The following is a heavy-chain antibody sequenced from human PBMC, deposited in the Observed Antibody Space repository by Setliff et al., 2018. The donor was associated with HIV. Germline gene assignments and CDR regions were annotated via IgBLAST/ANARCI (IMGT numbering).Heavy chain of an antibody. V-gene: IGHV3-7*01. Sequence: GGSLRLSCAASGFTFGSYWMSWVRQAPGKGLEWVANIKQDGSEEYYVDSVKGRFTISRDNAKNSVYLQMNSLRVEDTAMYYCTKGHLSGWASDCWGQGTLVTVSS. J-gene: IGHJ4*02. CDR1: GFTFGSYW. D-gene: IGHD6-19*01. CDR2: IKQDGSEE. CDR3: TKGHLSGWASDC.